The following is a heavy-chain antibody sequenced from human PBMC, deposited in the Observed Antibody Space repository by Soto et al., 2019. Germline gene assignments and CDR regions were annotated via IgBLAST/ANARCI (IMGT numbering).Heavy chain of an antibody. CDR1: GGAVSSGTYY. V-gene: IGHV4-61*01. Sequence: SETLSLTCTVSGGAVSSGTYYWSWIRQPPGKGLEWIGHIYFTGSTNYNPSLKSRVTMSLDTSRNQFSLKLSSVTAADTAVYYCTRGPPRVQWFDPWGLGTLVTISS. J-gene: IGHJ5*02. CDR3: TRGPPRVQWFDP. CDR2: IYFTGST.